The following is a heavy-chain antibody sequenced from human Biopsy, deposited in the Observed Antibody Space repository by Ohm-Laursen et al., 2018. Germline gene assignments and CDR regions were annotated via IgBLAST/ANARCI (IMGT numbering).Heavy chain of an antibody. J-gene: IGHJ5*02. CDR1: GGSISSGFYY. D-gene: IGHD4-17*01. V-gene: IGHV4-61*01. CDR2: VYCSGTT. CDR3: ARRRELGDGDGAGTAWFDP. Sequence: TLSLTCTVSGGSISSGFYYWSWIRQPPGKGLEWIGHVYCSGTTNYNPSLKSRVTISVDKSKKQLSLKLISVAAADTAVYYCARRRELGDGDGAGTAWFDPWGQGTLVTVSS.